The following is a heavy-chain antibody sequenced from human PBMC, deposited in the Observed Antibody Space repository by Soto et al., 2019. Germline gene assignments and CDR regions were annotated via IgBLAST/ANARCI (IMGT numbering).Heavy chain of an antibody. Sequence: QVQLQESGPGLVKPSQTLSLTCTVSGGSISGGGYYWSWIRQHPGKGLEWIGYIYYSGSTYYNPSLKSRVTISVDTSKNQFSLKLSSVTAADTAVYYCARRYCSGGSCYSRGRYYYGMDVWGQGTTVTVSS. J-gene: IGHJ6*02. D-gene: IGHD2-15*01. V-gene: IGHV4-31*03. CDR2: IYYSGST. CDR1: GGSISGGGYY. CDR3: ARRYCSGGSCYSRGRYYYGMDV.